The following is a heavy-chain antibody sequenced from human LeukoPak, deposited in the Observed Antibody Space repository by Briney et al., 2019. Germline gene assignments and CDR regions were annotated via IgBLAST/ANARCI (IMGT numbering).Heavy chain of an antibody. CDR1: GYTFTSYY. D-gene: IGHD5-12*01. J-gene: IGHJ5*02. V-gene: IGHV1-46*01. CDR2: INPSGGST. CDR3: ATDLSGYAWFDP. Sequence: ASVKVSCKASGYTFTSYYMHWVRQAPGQGLEWMGIINPSGGSTSYAQKFQGRVTMTEDTSTDTAYMELSSLRSEDTAVYYCATDLSGYAWFDPWGQGTLVTVSS.